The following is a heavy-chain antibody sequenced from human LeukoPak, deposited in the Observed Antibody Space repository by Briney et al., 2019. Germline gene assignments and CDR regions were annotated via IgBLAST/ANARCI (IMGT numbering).Heavy chain of an antibody. J-gene: IGHJ4*02. CDR3: ARALGYCSGGSCHADY. Sequence: LPGGSLRLSCVASGFTFSSYAMHWVRQAPGKGLEWVAVISYDGSNKYYADSVKGRFTISRDNSKNTLYLQMNSLRAEDTAVYYCARALGYCSGGSCHADYWGQGTLVTVSS. V-gene: IGHV3-30*01. D-gene: IGHD2-15*01. CDR2: ISYDGSNK. CDR1: GFTFSSYA.